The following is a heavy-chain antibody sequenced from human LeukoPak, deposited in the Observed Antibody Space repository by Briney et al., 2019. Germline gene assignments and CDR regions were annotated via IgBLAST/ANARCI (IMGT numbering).Heavy chain of an antibody. CDR2: IYYSGST. V-gene: IGHV4-59*01. D-gene: IGHD2-8*02. CDR1: GGSISSYY. Sequence: KPSETLSLTCTVSGGSISSYYWSWIRQPPGKGLEWIGYIYYSGSTNYNPSLKSRVTISVDTSENQFSLKLSSVTAADTAVYYCARDLVDPPYFQHWGQGTLVTVSS. J-gene: IGHJ1*01. CDR3: ARDLVDPPYFQH.